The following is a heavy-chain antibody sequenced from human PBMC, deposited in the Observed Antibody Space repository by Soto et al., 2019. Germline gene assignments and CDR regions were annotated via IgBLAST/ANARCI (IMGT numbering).Heavy chain of an antibody. V-gene: IGHV5-51*01. J-gene: IGHJ4*02. CDR2: IYPGDSDT. D-gene: IGHD6-13*01. Sequence: VESLKISCKGSGYIFTSYWICWCLQMPVKVLEWMGIIYPGDSDTRYSPSFQGQVTISADKSISTAYLQWSSLKASDTAMYYCASWGGSIAAEYPDYWGQGTLVTVSS. CDR3: ASWGGSIAAEYPDY. CDR1: GYIFTSYW.